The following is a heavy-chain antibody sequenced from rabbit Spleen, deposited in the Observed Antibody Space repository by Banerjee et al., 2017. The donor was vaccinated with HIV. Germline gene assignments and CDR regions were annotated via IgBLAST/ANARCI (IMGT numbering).Heavy chain of an antibody. J-gene: IGHJ2*01. V-gene: IGHV1S40*01. D-gene: IGHD4-1*01. CDR1: GFSFSSGYD. CDR2: IDTGSGSA. Sequence: QSLEESGGDLVKPGASLTLTCKASGFSFSSGYDICWVRQAPGKGLEWIGCIDTGSGSAYYASWAKGRFTISKTSSTTVTLQMTSLTAADTATYFCARDRGSGWDDAFDPWGQGTLVTVS. CDR3: ARDRGSGWDDAFDP.